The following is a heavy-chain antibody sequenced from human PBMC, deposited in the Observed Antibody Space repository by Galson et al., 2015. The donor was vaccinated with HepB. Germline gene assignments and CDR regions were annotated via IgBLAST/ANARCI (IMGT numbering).Heavy chain of an antibody. J-gene: IGHJ4*02. D-gene: IGHD2/OR15-2a*01. V-gene: IGHV4-34*01. CDR1: GGSFSGYF. CDR3: ARRPPSYCDSSTCYGNFDY. Sequence: ETLSLTCTVSGGSFSGYFWSWVRQSPGKGLEWIGETNHRGSTNYNPSLQSRVTVSVDTSKNQFSLKLTSVSAADTAVYYCARRPPSYCDSSTCYGNFDYWGQGTRVAVSS. CDR2: TNHRGST.